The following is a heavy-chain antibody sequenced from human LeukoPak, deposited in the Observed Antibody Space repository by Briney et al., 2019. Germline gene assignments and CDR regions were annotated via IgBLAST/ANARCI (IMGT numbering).Heavy chain of an antibody. CDR1: GGSFSGYY. Sequence: PSETLSLTCAVYGGSFSGYYWSWIRQPPGKGLEWIGEINHSGSTNYNPSLKSRVTISVDTSKNQFSLELSSVTAADTAVYYCARGLSALYSYVPLPYFDYWGQGTLVTVSS. J-gene: IGHJ4*02. V-gene: IGHV4-34*01. D-gene: IGHD5-18*01. CDR2: INHSGST. CDR3: ARGLSALYSYVPLPYFDY.